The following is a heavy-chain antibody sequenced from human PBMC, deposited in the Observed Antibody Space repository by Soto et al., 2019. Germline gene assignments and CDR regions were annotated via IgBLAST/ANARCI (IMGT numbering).Heavy chain of an antibody. Sequence: LCGGSISSGGYYWSWIRQHPGKGLEWIGYIYYSGSTYYNPSLKSRVTISVDTSKNQFSLKLSSVTAADTAVYYCAREAGYSSAWYNWFDPWGQGTLVTVSS. V-gene: IGHV4-31*02. CDR2: IYYSGST. D-gene: IGHD6-25*01. CDR3: AREAGYSSAWYNWFDP. J-gene: IGHJ5*02. CDR1: GGSISSGGYY.